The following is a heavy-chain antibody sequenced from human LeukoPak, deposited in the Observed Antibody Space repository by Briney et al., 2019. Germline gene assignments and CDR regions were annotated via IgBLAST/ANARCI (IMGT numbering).Heavy chain of an antibody. CDR2: ISGDGDTT. D-gene: IGHD5-18*01. CDR1: GFTFDDYA. Sequence: GGSLRLSCAASGFTFDDYAMHWVRHPPGKGLEWVSLISGDGDTTYYADSVKGRFTLSRDNSKNSLYLQMNSLRTEDTAFYYCAKGGYRYGYIDYWGQGTLVTVSS. CDR3: AKGGYRYGYIDY. V-gene: IGHV3-43*02. J-gene: IGHJ4*02.